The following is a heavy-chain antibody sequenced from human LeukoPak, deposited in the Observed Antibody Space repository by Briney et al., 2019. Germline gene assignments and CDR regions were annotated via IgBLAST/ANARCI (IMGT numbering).Heavy chain of an antibody. CDR1: GFTFSSYA. CDR3: AKGTGMGYYDSSGYAFDI. Sequence: GGSLRPSCAASGFTFSSYAMSWVRQAPGKGLEWVSGISGSGGSTYYADSVKGRFTISRDNSKNTLYLQMNSLRAEDTAVYYCAKGTGMGYYDSSGYAFDIWGQGTMVTVSS. CDR2: ISGSGGST. V-gene: IGHV3-23*01. D-gene: IGHD3-22*01. J-gene: IGHJ3*02.